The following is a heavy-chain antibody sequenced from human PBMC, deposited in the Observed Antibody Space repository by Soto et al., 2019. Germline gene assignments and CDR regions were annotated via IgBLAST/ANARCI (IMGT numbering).Heavy chain of an antibody. CDR3: ARGPAHNYDILTGYFGY. D-gene: IGHD3-9*01. J-gene: IGHJ4*02. Sequence: PGGSLRLSSEPSGFTFSSFGLTWFPQAPGKGREWVANIKQDGSEKYYVDSVKGRFTISRDNAKNSLYLQMNSLRAEDTAVYYCARGPAHNYDILTGYFGYWGQGTLVTVSS. CDR1: GFTFSSFG. V-gene: IGHV3-7*03. CDR2: IKQDGSEK.